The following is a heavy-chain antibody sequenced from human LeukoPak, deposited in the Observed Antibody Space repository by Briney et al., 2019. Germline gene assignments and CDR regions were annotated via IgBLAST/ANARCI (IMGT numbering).Heavy chain of an antibody. CDR3: AKVPTIGRYYGMDV. V-gene: IGHV3-48*01. CDR2: ISSSSTI. D-gene: IGHD3-16*01. Sequence: GGSLRLSCAASGFTFSSYSMNWVRQAPGKGLEWVSYISSSSTIYYADSVKGRFTISRDNSKNTLYLQMNSLRAEDTAVYYCAKVPTIGRYYGMDVWGQGTTVTVSS. CDR1: GFTFSSYS. J-gene: IGHJ6*02.